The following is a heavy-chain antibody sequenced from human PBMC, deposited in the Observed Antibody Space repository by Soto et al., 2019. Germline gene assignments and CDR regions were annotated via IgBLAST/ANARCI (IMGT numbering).Heavy chain of an antibody. CDR1: GYTFSSYG. V-gene: IGHV1-18*01. Sequence: ASVKVSCKTSGYTFSSYGITWVRQAPGQPLEWLGWISLYSDGTNYAQKFQGRVSMATDTSTTTAYMELRSLRSDDTAVYYCARVVPGAEAWFGPWGQGTLVTVSS. CDR3: ARVVPGAEAWFGP. J-gene: IGHJ5*02. D-gene: IGHD2-2*01. CDR2: ISLYSDGT.